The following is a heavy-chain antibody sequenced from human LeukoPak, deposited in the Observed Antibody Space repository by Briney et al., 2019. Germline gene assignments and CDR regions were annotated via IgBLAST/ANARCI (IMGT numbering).Heavy chain of an antibody. CDR1: RFTFSSYS. V-gene: IGHV3-48*01. D-gene: IGHD6-13*01. CDR3: ARVGGYSSSWYRNHHTRYYFDY. J-gene: IGHJ4*02. Sequence: GGSLRLSCAASRFTFSSYSMNWVRQAPGKGLEWVSYISSSSITIYYADSVKGRFTISRDNAKNSLYLKMNSLRAEDTAVYYCARVGGYSSSWYRNHHTRYYFDYWGQGTLVTVSS. CDR2: ISSSSITI.